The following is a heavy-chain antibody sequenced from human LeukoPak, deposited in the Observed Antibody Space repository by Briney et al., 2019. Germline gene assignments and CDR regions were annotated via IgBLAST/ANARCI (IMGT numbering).Heavy chain of an antibody. CDR3: ARDSSPDYGDYVYQDY. D-gene: IGHD4-17*01. Sequence: GGSLRLSCAASGYTFSSYSMNWVRQAPGKGREWVSYISSSSSTIYYADSVKGRFTISRDNAKNSLYLQMNSLRAEDTAMYYSARDSSPDYGDYVYQDYWGQGTLVTVSS. CDR2: ISSSSSTI. CDR1: GYTFSSYS. V-gene: IGHV3-48*01. J-gene: IGHJ4*02.